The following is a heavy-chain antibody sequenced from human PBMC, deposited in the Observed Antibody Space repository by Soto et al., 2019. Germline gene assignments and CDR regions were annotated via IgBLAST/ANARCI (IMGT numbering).Heavy chain of an antibody. V-gene: IGHV4-4*02. Sequence: QVQLQESGPGLVKPSGTLSLTCAVSSGSISSSNWWSWVRQPPGKGLEWIGEIYHSGSTNYNPSLKSRVTIPVDKSKNQFSLKRSSVTAADTAVYYCASRSYCSSTSCYIYYYMDVWGKGTTVTVSS. CDR1: SGSISSSNW. CDR3: ASRSYCSSTSCYIYYYMDV. CDR2: IYHSGST. J-gene: IGHJ6*03. D-gene: IGHD2-2*02.